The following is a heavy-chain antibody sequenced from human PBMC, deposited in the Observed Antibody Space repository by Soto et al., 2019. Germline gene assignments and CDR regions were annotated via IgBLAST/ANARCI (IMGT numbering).Heavy chain of an antibody. V-gene: IGHV4-59*01. J-gene: IGHJ4*02. CDR1: GASISSYY. Sequence: PSETLSLTCSVSGASISSYYYSLIRQPPGKGLEWIGYIYYSGSTNYNPSLKSRVTISVDTSKNQFSLKLSSVTAADTAVYYCARYSGSYSTFDYWGQGTLVTVSS. CDR2: IYYSGST. D-gene: IGHD1-26*01. CDR3: ARYSGSYSTFDY.